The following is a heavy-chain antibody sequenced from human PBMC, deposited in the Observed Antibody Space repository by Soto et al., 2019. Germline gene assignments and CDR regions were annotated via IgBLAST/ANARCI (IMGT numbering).Heavy chain of an antibody. Sequence: PGGSLRLSCAASGFTFSSYWMSWFRQAPGKGLEWVANIKQDGSEKYYVDSVKGRFTISRDNAKNSLYLQMNSLRAEDTAVYYCARGYDYIWGSYRYPDYWGQGTLVTVSS. J-gene: IGHJ4*02. V-gene: IGHV3-7*02. D-gene: IGHD3-16*02. CDR3: ARGYDYIWGSYRYPDY. CDR2: IKQDGSEK. CDR1: GFTFSSYW.